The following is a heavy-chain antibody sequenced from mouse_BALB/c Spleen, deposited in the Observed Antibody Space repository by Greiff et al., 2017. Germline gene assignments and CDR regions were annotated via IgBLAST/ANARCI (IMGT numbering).Heavy chain of an antibody. CDR1: GYSITSGYY. J-gene: IGHJ4*01. CDR2: ISYDGSN. CDR3: ARDGYYDAMDY. Sequence: EVQLQQSGPGLVKPSQSLSLTCSVTGYSITSGYYWNWIRQFPGNKLEWMGYISYDGSNNYNPSLKNRISITRDTSKNQFFLKLNSVTTEDTATYYWARDGYYDAMDYWGQGTSVTVSS. D-gene: IGHD2-2*01. V-gene: IGHV3-6*02.